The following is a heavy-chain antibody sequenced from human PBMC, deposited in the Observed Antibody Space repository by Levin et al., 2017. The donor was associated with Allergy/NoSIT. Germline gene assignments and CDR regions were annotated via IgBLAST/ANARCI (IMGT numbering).Heavy chain of an antibody. J-gene: IGHJ2*01. Sequence: GGSLRLSCAASGFTFDDYAMHWVRQAPGKGLEWVSGISWNSGSIGYADSVKGRFTISRDNAKNSLYLQMNSLRAEDTALYYCAKDGGMVASVNWYFDLWGRGTLVTVSS. D-gene: IGHD2-15*01. CDR3: AKDGGMVASVNWYFDL. CDR2: ISWNSGSI. V-gene: IGHV3-9*01. CDR1: GFTFDDYA.